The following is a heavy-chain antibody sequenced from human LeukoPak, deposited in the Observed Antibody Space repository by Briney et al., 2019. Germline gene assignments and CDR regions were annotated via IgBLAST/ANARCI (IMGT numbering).Heavy chain of an antibody. V-gene: IGHV4-39*01. J-gene: IGHJ4*02. CDR2: IYYSGST. CDR3: ASEYSGSYSSIDY. D-gene: IGHD1-26*01. CDR1: GGSISSSSYY. Sequence: SETLSLTCTASGGSISSSSYYWGWIRQPPGKGLEWIGSIYYSGSTYYNPSLKSRVTISVDTSKNQFSLKLSSVTAADTAVYYCASEYSGSYSSIDYWGQGTLVTVSS.